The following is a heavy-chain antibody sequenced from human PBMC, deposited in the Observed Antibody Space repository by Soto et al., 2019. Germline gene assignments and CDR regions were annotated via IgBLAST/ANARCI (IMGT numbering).Heavy chain of an antibody. D-gene: IGHD6-13*01. CDR3: ARDHLATGFLGYFDY. V-gene: IGHV3-33*01. Sequence: GGSLRLSCAASGFTFISYGMRWVRQAPGKGLEWVAVIWYDGSNKYYADSVKGRFTISRDNSKNTLYLQMNSLRAEDTAVYYCARDHLATGFLGYFDYWGQGTLVTVSS. CDR2: IWYDGSNK. J-gene: IGHJ4*02. CDR1: GFTFISYG.